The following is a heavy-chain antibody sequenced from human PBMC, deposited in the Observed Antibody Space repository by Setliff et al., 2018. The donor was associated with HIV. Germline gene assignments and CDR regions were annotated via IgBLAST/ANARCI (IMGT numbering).Heavy chain of an antibody. J-gene: IGHJ4*02. Sequence: GGSLRLSCAASGFTFMNYAMSWVRQAPGKGLEWVANIKEDGREKYYVDSVKGRFTISRDNAKNSLYLQMSSLRAEDTAVYYCAKGGYGGAYYVAGYWGQGTKVTVSS. CDR2: IKEDGREK. V-gene: IGHV3-7*01. D-gene: IGHD5-18*01. CDR1: GFTFMNYA. CDR3: AKGGYGGAYYVAGY.